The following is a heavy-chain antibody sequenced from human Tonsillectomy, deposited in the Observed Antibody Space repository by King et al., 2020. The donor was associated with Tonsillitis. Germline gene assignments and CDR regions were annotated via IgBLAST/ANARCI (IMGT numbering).Heavy chain of an antibody. CDR1: GITLSTYA. CDR2: IRGSDART. V-gene: IGHV3-23*04. Sequence: VQLVESGGGLVQPGGSLRLSCAVSGITLSTYAMGWVRQAPGKGLEWVSSIRGSDARTYYRESVKGRFIISRDDSKTTLYLQMNSLRAEDTAVYYFASHQYDISGSALDYWGQGTLVTVSS. CDR3: ASHQYDISGSALDY. D-gene: IGHD3-22*01. J-gene: IGHJ4*02.